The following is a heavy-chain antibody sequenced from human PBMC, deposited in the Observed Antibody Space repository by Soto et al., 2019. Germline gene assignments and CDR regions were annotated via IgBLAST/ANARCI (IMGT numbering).Heavy chain of an antibody. Sequence: GSLRLSCAASGFTFSSYAMSWVRQAPGKGLEWVSAISGSGGSTYYADSVKGRFTISRDNSKNTLYLQMNSLRAEDTAVYYCAKDAGPYYYDSSGYFFDYWGQGTLVTVSS. V-gene: IGHV3-23*01. D-gene: IGHD3-22*01. CDR1: GFTFSSYA. CDR2: ISGSGGST. J-gene: IGHJ4*02. CDR3: AKDAGPYYYDSSGYFFDY.